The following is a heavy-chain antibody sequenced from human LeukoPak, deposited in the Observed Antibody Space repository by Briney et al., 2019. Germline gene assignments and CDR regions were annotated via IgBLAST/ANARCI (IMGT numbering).Heavy chain of an antibody. J-gene: IGHJ4*02. D-gene: IGHD6-13*01. CDR3: ARHRRDSAAARYFDY. CDR2: IYYSGGT. V-gene: IGHV4-59*08. CDR1: GGSISDYY. Sequence: SETLSLTCTVSGGSISDYYWSWIRQPPGKGLEWIGYIYYSGGTNYNPSLKSRVTISVDTSKNQFSLKLTSVTAADPAVYYCARHRRDSAAARYFDYWGQGTLVTVSS.